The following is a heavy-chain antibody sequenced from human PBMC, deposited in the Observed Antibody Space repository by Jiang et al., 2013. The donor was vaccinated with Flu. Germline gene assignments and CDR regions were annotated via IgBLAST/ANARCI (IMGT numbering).Heavy chain of an antibody. CDR2: INPANDFT. V-gene: IGHV1-3*01. J-gene: IGHJ3*02. CDR3: GYSSGWSGRAFDI. CDR1: GYTFSNYA. Sequence: GAEVKKPGASVKVSCKASGYTFSNYAIHWVRQAPGQRLEWMGWINPANDFTRYSQNFQGRVTITRDTSATTTYMELTSLRSEDTAVYYCGYSSGWSGRAFDIWGQGTMVTVSS. D-gene: IGHD6-19*01.